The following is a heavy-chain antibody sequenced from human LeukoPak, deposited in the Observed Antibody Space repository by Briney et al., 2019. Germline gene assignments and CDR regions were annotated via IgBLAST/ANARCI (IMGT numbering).Heavy chain of an antibody. CDR3: SRTYSSSFDY. Sequence: ASVKVSCKASGYTFTSYDINWVRQATGPGLEWMGWMNPNSRNTGYAQKFQGRVTMTRNTSISTAYMEMSSLRSEDTAVYYCSRTYSSSFDYWGQGTLVTVSS. J-gene: IGHJ4*02. CDR1: GYTFTSYD. V-gene: IGHV1-8*01. CDR2: MNPNSRNT. D-gene: IGHD6-13*01.